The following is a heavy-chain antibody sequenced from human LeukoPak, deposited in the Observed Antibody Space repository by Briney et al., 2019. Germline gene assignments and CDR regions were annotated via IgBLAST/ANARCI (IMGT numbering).Heavy chain of an antibody. D-gene: IGHD6-13*01. J-gene: IGHJ4*02. V-gene: IGHV4-59*01. CDR2: IYYSGST. CDR1: GGSISSYY. Sequence: PSETLSLTCTVSGGSISSYYWSWIRQPPGKGLEWIGYIYYSGSTNYNPSLKSRVTISVDTSKNQFSLKLSSMTAADTAVYYCARSRSSWYTFFWGQGTLVTVSS. CDR3: ARSRSSWYTFF.